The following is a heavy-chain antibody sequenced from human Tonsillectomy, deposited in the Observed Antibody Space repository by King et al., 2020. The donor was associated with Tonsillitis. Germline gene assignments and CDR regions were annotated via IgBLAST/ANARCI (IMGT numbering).Heavy chain of an antibody. D-gene: IGHD2-2*01. V-gene: IGHV3-33*01. CDR2: IWYDGTNK. Sequence: VQLVESGGGVVQPGRSLRLSCAASGFTFSSYGMHWVRQAPGKGLEWVAVIWYDGTNKYYADSVKGRFTISRDNSKNTLYLQMNSLRAEDTAVYYCARGYCSSTSCYYYYYYMDVSGKGTTVTVSS. CDR1: GFTFSSYG. J-gene: IGHJ6*03. CDR3: ARGYCSSTSCYYYYYYMDV.